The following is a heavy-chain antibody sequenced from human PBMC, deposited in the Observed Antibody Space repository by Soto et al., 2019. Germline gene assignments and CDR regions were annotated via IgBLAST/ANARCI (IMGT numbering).Heavy chain of an antibody. CDR2: VIAMFGAP. Sequence: QVQLVQSGAEVKMPGSSVKVSCKASGGTFSRYIISWVRQAPGQGLEWMGGVIAMFGAPSYAQKVQGRVTIPADKSTSTSYMELSSLRSEDTAVYCCARLYDTSASDAFDIWGQGTMVTVSS. CDR1: GGTFSRYI. CDR3: ARLYDTSASDAFDI. D-gene: IGHD3-22*01. V-gene: IGHV1-69*08. J-gene: IGHJ3*02.